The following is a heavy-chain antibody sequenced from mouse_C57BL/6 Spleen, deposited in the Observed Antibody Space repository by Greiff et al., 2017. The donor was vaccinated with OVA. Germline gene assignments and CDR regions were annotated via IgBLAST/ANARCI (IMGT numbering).Heavy chain of an antibody. V-gene: IGHV1-52*01. CDR3: AGGGFAY. CDR1: GYTFTSYW. CDR2: IDPSDSET. J-gene: IGHJ3*01. Sequence: QVQLQQPGAELVRPGSSVKLSCKASGYTFTSYWMPWVKQRPIQGLEWIGNIDPSDSETPYNQKFKDKATLTVDKSSSTAYMQLSSLTAEDSAVYYCAGGGFAYWGQGTLVTVSA.